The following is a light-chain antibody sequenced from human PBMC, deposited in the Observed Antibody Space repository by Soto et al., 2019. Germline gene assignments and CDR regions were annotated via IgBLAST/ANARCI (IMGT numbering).Light chain of an antibody. Sequence: EIVLTQSPDTLSLSPGEGATLSCRASQSVISTYLAWYQQKPGQAPRLLIYGASSRATGIPDRFSGSGSGTDFTLTISRLEPEDFAVYYCQQYGSSPITFGQGTRLEIK. CDR3: QQYGSSPIT. J-gene: IGKJ5*01. CDR2: GAS. CDR1: QSVISTY. V-gene: IGKV3-20*01.